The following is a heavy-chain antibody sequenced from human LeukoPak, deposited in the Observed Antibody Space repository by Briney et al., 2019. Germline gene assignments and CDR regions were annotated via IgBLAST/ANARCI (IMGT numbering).Heavy chain of an antibody. CDR2: ITPIFGTA. V-gene: IGHV1-69*13. CDR3: VWFGESKVGY. J-gene: IGHJ4*02. CDR1: GGTFSSYA. Sequence: ASVKVSCKASGGTFSSYAISWVRQAPGQGLEWMGGITPIFGTANYAQKFQGRVTITADESTSTAYMELSSLRSEDTAVYYCVWFGESKVGYWGQGTLVTVSS. D-gene: IGHD3-10*01.